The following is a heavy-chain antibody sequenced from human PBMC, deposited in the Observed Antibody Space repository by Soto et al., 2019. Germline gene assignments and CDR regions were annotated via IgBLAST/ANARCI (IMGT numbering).Heavy chain of an antibody. CDR1: GYIFTGFH. Sequence: ASVKVSCKASGYIFTGFHIRWVRQAPGHGLEWMGWITPNTGGTNYAQKFQGRVTMTRDASITTAYLEMTSLTFDDTAVYYCARGRSLRWDWFDPWGQGTLVTVPS. D-gene: IGHD2-21*01. CDR3: ARGRSLRWDWFDP. V-gene: IGHV1-2*02. CDR2: ITPNTGGT. J-gene: IGHJ5*02.